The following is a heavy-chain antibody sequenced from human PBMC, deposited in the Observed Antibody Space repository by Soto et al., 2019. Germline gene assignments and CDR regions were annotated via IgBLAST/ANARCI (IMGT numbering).Heavy chain of an antibody. D-gene: IGHD2-2*01. Sequence: PSETLSLTCSVSGGSINNDYWTWIRQSAGKGLEWIGRINTSGRTTYNPSLKSRVTMSIDTSKNQFSLTLISVTAADTASYYCARLHLPALQGAFDIWGQGTMVTVSS. CDR1: GGSINNDY. CDR2: INTSGRT. CDR3: ARLHLPALQGAFDI. V-gene: IGHV4-4*07. J-gene: IGHJ3*02.